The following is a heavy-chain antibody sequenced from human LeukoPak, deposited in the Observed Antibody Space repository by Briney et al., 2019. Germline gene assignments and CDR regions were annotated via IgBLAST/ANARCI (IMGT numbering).Heavy chain of an antibody. Sequence: GGSLRLSCAASGFTFSSYAMSWVRQAPGKGLEWVSAISGSSGGTYYADSVKGRFTISRDNSRNTLYLQMNSLRAEDTAVYYCATAQYYYTSGSYYPLSDYWGQGTLVTVSS. J-gene: IGHJ4*02. D-gene: IGHD3-10*01. CDR3: ATAQYYYTSGSYYPLSDY. CDR1: GFTFSSYA. CDR2: ISGSSGGT. V-gene: IGHV3-23*01.